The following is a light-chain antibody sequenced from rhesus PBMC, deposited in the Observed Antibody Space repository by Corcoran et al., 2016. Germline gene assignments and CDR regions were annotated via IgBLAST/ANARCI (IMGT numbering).Light chain of an antibody. CDR3: QQYTTSPLT. V-gene: IGKV1-22*01. CDR1: QSISSW. CDR2: KAS. Sequence: DIQMTQSPSSLSASVGDTVTITCRASQSISSWLVWYQQKPGKAPKLRIDKASSLPSGVPSRFSGSGSGTDFTLTITGLESEDFATYYCQQYTTSPLTFGGGTKVEIK. J-gene: IGKJ4*01.